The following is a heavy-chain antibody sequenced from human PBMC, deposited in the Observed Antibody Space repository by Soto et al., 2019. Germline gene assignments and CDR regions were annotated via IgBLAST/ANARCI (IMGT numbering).Heavy chain of an antibody. CDR1: GFSFTIYW. CDR2: IYPGDSDT. V-gene: IGHV5-51*01. Sequence: PGESLKISCKGSGFSFTIYWIGWVLQMPWKGLEWMGIIYPGDSDTRYSPSFQGQVTISADKSISTAYLQWSSLKASDTAMYYCARLIGRVATGRQYYYYGMDVWGQGTTVTVSS. D-gene: IGHD5-12*01. CDR3: ARLIGRVATGRQYYYYGMDV. J-gene: IGHJ6*02.